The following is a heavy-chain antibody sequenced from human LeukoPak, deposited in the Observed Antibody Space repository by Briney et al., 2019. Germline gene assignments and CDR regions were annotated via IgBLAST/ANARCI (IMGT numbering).Heavy chain of an antibody. V-gene: IGHV1-69*05. CDR2: IIPIFDTA. CDR3: ARLGVWGERIDY. Sequence: ASVKVSCKASGGTFSSYAISWVRQAPGQGLEWMGRIIPIFDTANYAQKFQGRVTITTDESTSTAYMELSSLRSEDTAVYYCARLGVWGERIDYWGQGTLVTVSS. CDR1: GGTFSSYA. J-gene: IGHJ4*02. D-gene: IGHD1-1*01.